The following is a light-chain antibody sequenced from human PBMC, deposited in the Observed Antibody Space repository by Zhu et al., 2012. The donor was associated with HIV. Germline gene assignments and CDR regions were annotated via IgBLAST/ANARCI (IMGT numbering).Light chain of an antibody. CDR1: QTVSRNY. V-gene: IGKV3-20*01. Sequence: EMVLTQSPGTLSLSPGERATLSCRASQTVSRNYLAWYQQKPGQPPRLLIYSASRRVTGIPDRFSGSGSGTDFTLTISRLEPEDFAVYYCQHYVPSPMYTFGQGTKLEIK. CDR3: QHYVPSPMYT. J-gene: IGKJ2*01. CDR2: SAS.